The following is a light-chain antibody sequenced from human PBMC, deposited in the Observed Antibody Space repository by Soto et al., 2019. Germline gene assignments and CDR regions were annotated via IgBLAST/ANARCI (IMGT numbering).Light chain of an antibody. V-gene: IGKV1-5*03. CDR1: QSISSW. Sequence: DIQMTQSPSTLSASVGDRVTITCRASQSISSWLAWYQQKPGKAPKLLIYKASSLESGVPSRFSGSGSGTEFTLTISSLQPDDFATYYYQQFNNYPWTFRQGTRVEIK. CDR2: KAS. J-gene: IGKJ1*01. CDR3: QQFNNYPWT.